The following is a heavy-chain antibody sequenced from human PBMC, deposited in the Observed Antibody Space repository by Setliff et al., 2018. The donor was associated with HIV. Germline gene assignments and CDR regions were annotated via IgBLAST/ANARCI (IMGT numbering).Heavy chain of an antibody. D-gene: IGHD6-13*01. Sequence: SETLSLTCSVSGGSISSGSYYWNWIRQPAGKGLEWIGYIYTSRGTNYNHSLRTRVIISVDTSNQFSLKLSSVTAADAAVYYCARSPSYRSSWEYYFDYWGQGILVTVSS. J-gene: IGHJ4*02. CDR1: GGSISSGSYY. CDR2: IYTSRGT. CDR3: ARSPSYRSSWEYYFDY. V-gene: IGHV4-61*09.